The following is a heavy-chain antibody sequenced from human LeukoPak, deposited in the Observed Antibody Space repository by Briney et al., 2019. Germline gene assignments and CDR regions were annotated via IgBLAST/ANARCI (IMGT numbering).Heavy chain of an antibody. D-gene: IGHD2-2*01. V-gene: IGHV4-34*01. Sequence: SETLSLTCAVYGGSFSGYYWSWIRQPPGKGLEWIGEINHSGSTNYNPPLKSRVTISVDTSKNQFSLKLSSVTAADTAVYHCARNLVPAFDPWGQGTLVTVSS. CDR3: ARNLVPAFDP. J-gene: IGHJ5*02. CDR1: GGSFSGYY. CDR2: INHSGST.